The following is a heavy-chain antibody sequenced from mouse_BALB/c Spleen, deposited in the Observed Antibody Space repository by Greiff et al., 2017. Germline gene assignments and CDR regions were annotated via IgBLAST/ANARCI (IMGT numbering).Heavy chain of an antibody. J-gene: IGHJ3*01. V-gene: IGHV14-3*02. D-gene: IGHD2-1*01. CDR2: IDPANGNT. CDR3: ARTNGKGVAY. CDR1: GFNIKDTY. Sequence: EVQVVESGAELVKPGASVKLSCTASGFNIKDTYMHWVKQRPEQGLEWIGRIDPANGNTKYDPKFQGKATITADTSSNTAYLQLSSLTSEDTAVYYCARTNGKGVAYWGQGTLVTVSA.